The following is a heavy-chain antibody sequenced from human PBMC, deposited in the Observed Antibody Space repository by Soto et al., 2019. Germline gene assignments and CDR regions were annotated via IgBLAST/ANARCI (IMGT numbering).Heavy chain of an antibody. D-gene: IGHD3-22*01. Sequence: GASVKVSCKVSGYTLTELSMHWVRPAPGKGLEWMGGFDPEDGETIYAQKFQGRVTMTEDTSTDTAYMELSSLRSEDTAVYYCATVERYYYDSSGYSHWGQGTLVTVSS. CDR1: GYTLTELS. CDR2: FDPEDGET. CDR3: ATVERYYYDSSGYSH. V-gene: IGHV1-24*01. J-gene: IGHJ4*02.